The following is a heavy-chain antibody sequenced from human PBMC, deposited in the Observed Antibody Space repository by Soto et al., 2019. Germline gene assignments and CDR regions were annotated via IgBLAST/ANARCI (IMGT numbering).Heavy chain of an antibody. CDR2: SSNSGTYS. V-gene: IGHV3-11*06. CDR1: GFTFSDFY. J-gene: IGHJ4*02. Sequence: GSLRLSCEGSGFTFSDFYTSWISQAPGKGMEWISYSSNSGTYSRYADSVNARFSNSRDNTKNLLYLQMNSLRADDTAVYYCARSGDNYNRLDYWGQGTPVTVSS. CDR3: ARSGDNYNRLDY. D-gene: IGHD1-1*01.